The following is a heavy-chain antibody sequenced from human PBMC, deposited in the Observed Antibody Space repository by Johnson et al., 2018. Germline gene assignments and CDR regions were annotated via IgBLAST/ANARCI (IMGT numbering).Heavy chain of an antibody. CDR1: GGTFKSYA. CDR3: ARGLSYKTD. J-gene: IGHJ1*01. D-gene: IGHD3-16*02. V-gene: IGHV1-69*01. CDR2: IIPKFATA. Sequence: QVQLVQSGAEVKKPGSSVKVSCKASGGTFKSYAITWLRQAPGQGLEWMGGIIPKFATANYAQKFHDRVTITADESTGTAYMELSSLRYEDTAVYYCARGLSYKTDWGQGTRVTVSS.